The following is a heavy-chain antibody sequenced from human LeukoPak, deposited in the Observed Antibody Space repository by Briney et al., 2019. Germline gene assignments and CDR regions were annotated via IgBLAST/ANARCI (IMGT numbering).Heavy chain of an antibody. CDR2: INHSGST. J-gene: IGHJ3*02. Sequence: PSETLSLTCAVYGGSFSGYYWSWIRQPPGKALEWIGEINHSGSTNYNPSLKSRVTISVDTSKNQFSLKLSSVTAADTAVHYCARGGPTRRGAFDIWGQGTMVTVSS. V-gene: IGHV4-34*01. D-gene: IGHD3-10*01. CDR1: GGSFSGYY. CDR3: ARGGPTRRGAFDI.